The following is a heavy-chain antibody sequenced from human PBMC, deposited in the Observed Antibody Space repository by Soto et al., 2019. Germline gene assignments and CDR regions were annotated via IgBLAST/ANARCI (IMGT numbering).Heavy chain of an antibody. CDR1: GFMFSDHY. CDR3: ATHMGAAILTAMNV. D-gene: IGHD2-21*02. V-gene: IGHV3-72*01. CDR2: SRSKPNNFIT. J-gene: IGHJ6*02. Sequence: EIQLMESGGGVVQPGGSLRLSCAGSGFMFSDHYMDWVRQAPGKGVEWFGRSRSKPNNFITEYAAAVQGRFSISRDDSKNSVYLQMESVTAEDTAVYFCATHMGAAILTAMNVWGQVTTVTVSS.